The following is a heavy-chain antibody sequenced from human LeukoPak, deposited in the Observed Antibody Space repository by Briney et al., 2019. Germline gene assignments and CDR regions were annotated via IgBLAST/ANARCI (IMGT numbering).Heavy chain of an antibody. CDR1: GGSFSGYY. J-gene: IGHJ3*02. Sequence: SETLSLTCAVYGGSFSGYYWSWIRQPPGKGLEWIGEINHSGSTNYNPSLKSRVTISVDTSKNQFSLKLSSVTAADTAVYYCARGFTYYYDSSGPKLEAFDIWGQGTMVTVSS. D-gene: IGHD3-22*01. V-gene: IGHV4-34*01. CDR2: INHSGST. CDR3: ARGFTYYYDSSGPKLEAFDI.